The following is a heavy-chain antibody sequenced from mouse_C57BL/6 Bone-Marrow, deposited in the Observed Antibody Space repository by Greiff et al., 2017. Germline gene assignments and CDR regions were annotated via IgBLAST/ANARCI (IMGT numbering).Heavy chain of an antibody. CDR3: SIFSDSSGSFDY. D-gene: IGHD3-2*02. CDR2: IHPSDSDT. CDR1: GYTFTSYW. Sequence: VQLQQPGAELVKPGASVKVSCKASGYTFTSYWMHWVKQRPGQGLEWIGRIHPSDSDTNYNQKFKGKATLTVDKSSSTAYMQLSSLTSEDSAVXYWSIFSDSSGSFDYWGQGTTLTVSS. V-gene: IGHV1-74*01. J-gene: IGHJ2*01.